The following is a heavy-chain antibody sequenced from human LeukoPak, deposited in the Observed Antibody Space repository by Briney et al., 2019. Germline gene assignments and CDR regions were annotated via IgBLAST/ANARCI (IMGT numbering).Heavy chain of an antibody. CDR3: ARGIHDFWSGPTSGWFDP. J-gene: IGHJ5*02. CDR2: MNPNSGNT. CDR1: GYTFTSYD. D-gene: IGHD3-3*01. V-gene: IGHV1-8*01. Sequence: PWASVKVFCKASGYTFTSYDINWVRQATGQGLEWMGWMNPNSGNTGYAQKFQGRVTMTRNTSISTAYMELSSLRSEDTAVYYCARGIHDFWSGPTSGWFDPWGQGTLVTVSS.